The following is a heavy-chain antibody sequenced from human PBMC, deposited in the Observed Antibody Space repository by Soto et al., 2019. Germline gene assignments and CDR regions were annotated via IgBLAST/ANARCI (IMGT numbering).Heavy chain of an antibody. J-gene: IGHJ4*02. CDR2: VFYGGT. V-gene: IGHV4-59*01. CDR3: ASYRGALYFES. Sequence: PSETLSLTCTVSGGSISSSSWSWIRQPQGRGLEWVGYVFYGGTDYNPSLGGRVSMSVETSKSQFSLKLTSVTVADTAVYYCASYRGALYFESWGPGILVTVSS. CDR1: GGSISSSS. D-gene: IGHD3-16*01.